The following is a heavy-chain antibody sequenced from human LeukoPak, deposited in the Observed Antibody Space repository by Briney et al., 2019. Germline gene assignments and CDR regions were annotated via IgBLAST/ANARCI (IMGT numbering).Heavy chain of an antibody. CDR1: GLNFSSQW. D-gene: IGHD5-18*01. Sequence: PGGSLRLSCVASGLNFSSQWMTWVRQAPGKGLEWVANIKEDGNEKHYVDSVKGRFTISRDNAKNSMYLQMNSLSAEDTAVYYCASGSCGCSYGCAYWGQGTLVTVSS. V-gene: IGHV3-7*03. J-gene: IGHJ4*02. CDR3: ASGSCGCSYGCAY. CDR2: IKEDGNEK.